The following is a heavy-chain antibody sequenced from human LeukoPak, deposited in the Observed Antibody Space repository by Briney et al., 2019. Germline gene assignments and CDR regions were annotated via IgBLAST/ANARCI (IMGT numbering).Heavy chain of an antibody. D-gene: IGHD5-24*01. CDR3: ARSKEKGRDGYNYLDY. CDR2: IIPIFGTA. J-gene: IGHJ4*02. V-gene: IGHV1-69*05. Sequence: SVKVSCKASGGTFSSYAISRVRQAPGQGLEWMGGIIPIFGTANYAQKFQGRVTITTDESTSTAYMELSSLRPEDTAVYYCARSKEKGRDGYNYLDYWGQGTLVTVSS. CDR1: GGTFSSYA.